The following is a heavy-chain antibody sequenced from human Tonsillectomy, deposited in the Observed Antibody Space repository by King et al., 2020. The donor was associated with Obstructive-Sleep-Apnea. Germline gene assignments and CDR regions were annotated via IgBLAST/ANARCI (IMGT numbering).Heavy chain of an antibody. Sequence: QLVQSGAEVKKPGASVKVSCKVSGYTLTELSMHWVRQAPGKGLEWMGGFDPDDGETIYAQKFQGRVTMTEDTSTDTAYMELSSLRSEDTAVYYCATRGIACGGGSCDYRTWFDPWGQGTLVTVSS. V-gene: IGHV1-24*01. CDR1: GYTLTELS. CDR2: FDPDDGET. J-gene: IGHJ5*02. D-gene: IGHD2-15*01. CDR3: ATRGIACGGGSCDYRTWFDP.